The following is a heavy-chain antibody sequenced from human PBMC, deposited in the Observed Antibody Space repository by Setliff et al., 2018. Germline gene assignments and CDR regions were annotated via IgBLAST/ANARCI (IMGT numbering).Heavy chain of an antibody. V-gene: IGHV1-8*02. CDR3: AREGRFQLPQYYYYYGMDV. J-gene: IGHJ6*02. Sequence: ASVKVSCKASGYSFTNYDINWVRQATGQGLEWMGWINPNSGNTDYAQKFQGRVTMTTNTSINTAYMELRSLRSDDTAVYYCAREGRFQLPQYYYYYGMDVWGQGTTVTVSS. D-gene: IGHD3-3*01. CDR2: INPNSGNT. CDR1: GYSFTNYD.